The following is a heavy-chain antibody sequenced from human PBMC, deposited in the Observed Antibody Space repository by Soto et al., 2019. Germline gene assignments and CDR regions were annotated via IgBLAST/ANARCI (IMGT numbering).Heavy chain of an antibody. Sequence: GGSLRLSCAASGFTFSSYAMHWVRQAPGKGLEWVAVISYDGSNKYYAGSVKGRFTISRDNSKNTLYLQMNSLRAEDTAVYYCARDRLAVAAYYFDYWGQGTLVTVSS. CDR1: GFTFSSYA. CDR3: ARDRLAVAAYYFDY. CDR2: ISYDGSNK. V-gene: IGHV3-30*04. J-gene: IGHJ4*02. D-gene: IGHD6-6*01.